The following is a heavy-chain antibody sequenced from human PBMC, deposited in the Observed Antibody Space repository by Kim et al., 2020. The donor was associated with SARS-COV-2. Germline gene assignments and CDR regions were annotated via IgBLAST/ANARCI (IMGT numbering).Heavy chain of an antibody. CDR2: INHSGST. CDR1: GGSFSGYY. V-gene: IGHV4-34*01. J-gene: IGHJ3*02. D-gene: IGHD2-15*01. Sequence: SETLSLTCAVYGGSFSGYYWSWIRQPPGKGLEWIGEINHSGSTNYNPSLKSRVTISVDTSKNQFSLKLSSVTAADTAVYYCARGLRARWDAFDIWGQGTMVTVSS. CDR3: ARGLRARWDAFDI.